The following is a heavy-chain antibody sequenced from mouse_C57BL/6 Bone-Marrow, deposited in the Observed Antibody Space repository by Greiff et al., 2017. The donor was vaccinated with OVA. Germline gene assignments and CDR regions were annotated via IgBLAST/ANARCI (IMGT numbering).Heavy chain of an antibody. Sequence: VQLQQSGAELVRPGSSVKLSCKASGYTFTSYWMHWVKQRPIQGLEWIGNIDPSDSDTHYNQKFKDKATLTVDKSSSTAYMQLSSLTSEDSAVYYCARLGNPYFDVWGTGTTVTVSS. J-gene: IGHJ1*03. CDR1: GYTFTSYW. V-gene: IGHV1-52*01. CDR3: ARLGNPYFDV. CDR2: IDPSDSDT. D-gene: IGHD2-1*01.